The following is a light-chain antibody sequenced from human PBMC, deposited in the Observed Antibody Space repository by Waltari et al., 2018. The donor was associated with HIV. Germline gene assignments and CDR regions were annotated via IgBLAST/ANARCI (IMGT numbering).Light chain of an antibody. V-gene: IGLV1-44*01. J-gene: IGLJ2*01. Sequence: QSVLTQPPSASGTPGQRVTISCSGSSSNIGSNTVNWYQQLPGTAPKLLTYSNNQRPSGVPDRCCGSKSGTSASLAISGLQSEDEADYYCAAWDDSLNGHVVFGGGTKLTVL. CDR2: SNN. CDR3: AAWDDSLNGHVV. CDR1: SSNIGSNT.